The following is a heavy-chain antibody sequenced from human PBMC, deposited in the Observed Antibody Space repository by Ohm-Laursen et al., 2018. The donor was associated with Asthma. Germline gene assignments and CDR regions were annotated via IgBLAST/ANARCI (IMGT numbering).Heavy chain of an antibody. D-gene: IGHD5-12*01. Sequence: ASVKVSCKVSGYTFTSYYMHWVRQAPGQGLEWMGIINPSGGSTSYAQKFQGRVTMTRDTSTSTVYMELSSLRSEDTAVYYCAKDQVLVSVATKGFDYWGQGTLVTVSS. V-gene: IGHV1-46*01. CDR2: INPSGGST. CDR1: GYTFTSYY. CDR3: AKDQVLVSVATKGFDY. J-gene: IGHJ4*02.